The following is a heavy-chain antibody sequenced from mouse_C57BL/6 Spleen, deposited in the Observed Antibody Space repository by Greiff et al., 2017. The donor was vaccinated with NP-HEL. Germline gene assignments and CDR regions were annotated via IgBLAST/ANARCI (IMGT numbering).Heavy chain of an antibody. CDR3: ARLYYGRTSAMDY. Sequence: VQLKHSGPELVKPGASVKISCKASGYTFTDYYMNWVKQSHGKSLEWIGDINPNNGGTSYNQKFKGKATLTVDKSSSTAYMELRSLTSEDSAVYYCARLYYGRTSAMDYWGQGTSVTVSS. D-gene: IGHD1-1*01. CDR2: INPNNGGT. V-gene: IGHV1-26*01. J-gene: IGHJ4*01. CDR1: GYTFTDYY.